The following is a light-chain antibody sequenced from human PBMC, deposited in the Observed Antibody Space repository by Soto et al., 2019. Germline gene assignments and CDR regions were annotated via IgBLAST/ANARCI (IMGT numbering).Light chain of an antibody. CDR2: EVS. Sequence: QSARNQPASVSGSPGQSITISCTGTLSDVGGYKYVSWYQQHPGKAPKLMIYEVSNRPSGVSNRFSGSKYGNTASLTISGLQAEDEADYYCSSYTSSSTLYVFGTGTKVTVL. CDR1: LSDVGGYKY. V-gene: IGLV2-14*01. J-gene: IGLJ1*01. CDR3: SSYTSSSTLYV.